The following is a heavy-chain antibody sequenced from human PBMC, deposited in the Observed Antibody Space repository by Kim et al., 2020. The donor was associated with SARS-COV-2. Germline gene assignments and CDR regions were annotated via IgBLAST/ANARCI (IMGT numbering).Heavy chain of an antibody. CDR2: IYYSGST. CDR3: ARHSIRFGELFPYYFDY. D-gene: IGHD3-10*01. J-gene: IGHJ4*02. CDR1: GGSISSYY. Sequence: SETLSLTCTVSGGSISSYYWSWIRQPPGKGLEWIGYIYYSGSTNYNPSLKSRVTISVDTSKNQFSLKLSSVTAADTAVYYCARHSIRFGELFPYYFDYWGQGTLVTVSS. V-gene: IGHV4-59*08.